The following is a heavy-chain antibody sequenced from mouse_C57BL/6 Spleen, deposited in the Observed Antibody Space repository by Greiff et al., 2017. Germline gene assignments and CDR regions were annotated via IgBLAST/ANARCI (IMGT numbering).Heavy chain of an antibody. CDR2: INPNNGGT. J-gene: IGHJ2*01. CDR1: GYTFTDYY. D-gene: IGHD1-1*01. Sequence: EVQLQQSGPELVKPGASVKISCKASGYTFTDYYMNWVKQSHGKSLEWIGDINPNNGGTSYNQKFKGKATLTVDKSSSTAYMELRSLTSEDSAVXYCARPTVVGYYFDYWGQGTTLTVSS. V-gene: IGHV1-26*01. CDR3: ARPTVVGYYFDY.